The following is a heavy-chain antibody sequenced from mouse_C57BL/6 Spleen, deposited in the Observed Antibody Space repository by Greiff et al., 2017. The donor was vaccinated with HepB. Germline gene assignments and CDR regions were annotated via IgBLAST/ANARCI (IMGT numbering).Heavy chain of an antibody. CDR1: GFTFSDYG. CDR2: ISSGSSTI. D-gene: IGHD1-1*01. CDR3: ARPEYTYYGSSYGAMDY. V-gene: IGHV5-17*01. J-gene: IGHJ4*01. Sequence: DVHLVESGGGLVKPGGSLKLSCAASGFTFSDYGMHWVRQAPEKGLEWVAYISSGSSTIYYADTVKGRFTISRDNAKNTLFLQMTSLRSEGTAMYYCARPEYTYYGSSYGAMDYWGQGTSVTVSS.